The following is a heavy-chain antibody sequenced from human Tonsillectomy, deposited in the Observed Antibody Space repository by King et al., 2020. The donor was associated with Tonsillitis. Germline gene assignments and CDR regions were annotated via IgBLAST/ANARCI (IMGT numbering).Heavy chain of an antibody. Sequence: VQLVESGGGVVQPGRSLRLSCAASGFTFSSYAMHWVRQAPGKGLEWVAVISYDGSNKYYADSVKSRFTISRDNSKNTLYLQMNSLRAEDTAVYYCATSPTVAASLFDYWGQGTLVTVSS. CDR2: ISYDGSNK. V-gene: IGHV3-30*04. D-gene: IGHD6-6*01. CDR3: ATSPTVAASLFDY. CDR1: GFTFSSYA. J-gene: IGHJ4*02.